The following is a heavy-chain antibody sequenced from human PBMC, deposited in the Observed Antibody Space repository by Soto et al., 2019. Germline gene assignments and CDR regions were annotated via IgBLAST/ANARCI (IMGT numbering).Heavy chain of an antibody. J-gene: IGHJ6*02. CDR3: AREMEVITMVRGVIISPKNYYYYGMDV. V-gene: IGHV3-33*01. CDR1: GFTFSSYG. Sequence: GGSLRLSCAASGFTFSSYGMHWVRQAPGKGLEWVAVIWYDGSNKYYADSVKGRFTISRDNSKNTLYLQMNSLRAEDTAVYYCAREMEVITMVRGVIISPKNYYYYGMDVWGQGTTVTVSS. CDR2: IWYDGSNK. D-gene: IGHD3-10*01.